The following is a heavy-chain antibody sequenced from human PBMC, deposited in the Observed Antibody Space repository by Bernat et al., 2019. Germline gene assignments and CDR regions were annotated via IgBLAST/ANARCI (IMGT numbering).Heavy chain of an antibody. CDR2: IGGRGGYT. CDR1: GFTFSSCA. D-gene: IGHD4-17*01. CDR3: ARGPLPPGYGDYWAFVSGAFDI. Sequence: EVQLLESGGGLVQPGGSLRLSCVASGFTFSSCAMSWVRQAPGKGLEWVSIIGGRGGYTYYADSVKGRFTISRDNSNNTLYLQMNSLRAEDTAVYYCARGPLPPGYGDYWAFVSGAFDIWGQGTMVTVSS. J-gene: IGHJ3*02. V-gene: IGHV3-23*01.